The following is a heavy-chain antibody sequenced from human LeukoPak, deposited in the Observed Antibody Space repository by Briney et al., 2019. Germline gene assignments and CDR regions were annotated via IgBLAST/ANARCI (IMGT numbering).Heavy chain of an antibody. Sequence: PGGSLRLSCAASGFTFSSYGMHWVRQAPGKGLEWVSVIYSGGSTYYADSVKGRFTISRDNSKNTLYLQMNSLRAEDTAVYYCARDRSFRALLPFDYWGQGTLVTVSS. D-gene: IGHD3-22*01. J-gene: IGHJ4*02. CDR3: ARDRSFRALLPFDY. CDR1: GFTFSSYG. V-gene: IGHV3-66*01. CDR2: IYSGGST.